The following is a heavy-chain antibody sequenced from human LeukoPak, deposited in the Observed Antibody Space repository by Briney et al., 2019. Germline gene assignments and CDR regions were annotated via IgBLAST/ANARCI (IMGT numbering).Heavy chain of an antibody. Sequence: GGSLRLSCAASGFTFSSYGMHWVRQAPGKGLEWVAVISYDGSNKYYADSVKGRFTISRDNFKNTLYLQMNSLRAEDTAVYYCAKDLRASYYDILTGYYPQGFDYWGQGTLATVSS. D-gene: IGHD3-9*01. CDR1: GFTFSSYG. J-gene: IGHJ4*02. CDR2: ISYDGSNK. V-gene: IGHV3-30*18. CDR3: AKDLRASYYDILTGYYPQGFDY.